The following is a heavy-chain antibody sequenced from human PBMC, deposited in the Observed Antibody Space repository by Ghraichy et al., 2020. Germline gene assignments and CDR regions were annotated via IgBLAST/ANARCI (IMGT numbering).Heavy chain of an antibody. CDR2: ISSSSSYI. CDR1: GFTFSSYS. CDR3: ARDRRGLWELLLALDY. V-gene: IGHV3-21*01. D-gene: IGHD1-26*01. Sequence: GGSLRLSCAASGFTFSSYSMNWVRQAPGKGLEWVSSISSSSSYIYYADSVKGRFTISRDNAKNSLYLQMNSLRAEDTAVYYCARDRRGLWELLLALDYWGQGTLVTVSS. J-gene: IGHJ4*02.